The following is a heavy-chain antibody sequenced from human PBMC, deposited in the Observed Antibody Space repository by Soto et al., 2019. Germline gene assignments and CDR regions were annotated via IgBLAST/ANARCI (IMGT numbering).Heavy chain of an antibody. Sequence: QVQLVESGGGLVKPGGSLRLSCAASGFTFSDFHMIWVRQAPGKGLEWISYVYRGGSTVSYADSVQGRFTISRNNAKNSLYRQLHSRRVEDTAVYYCAKRIVGTTGHAFDVWGQGTTVTSSS. J-gene: IGHJ6*02. CDR2: VYRGGSTV. V-gene: IGHV3-11*01. CDR1: GFTFSDFH. D-gene: IGHD1-26*01. CDR3: AKRIVGTTGHAFDV.